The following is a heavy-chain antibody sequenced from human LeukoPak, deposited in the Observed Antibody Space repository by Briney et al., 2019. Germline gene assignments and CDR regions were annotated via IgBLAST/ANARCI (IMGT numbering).Heavy chain of an antibody. D-gene: IGHD2-2*01. CDR2: IYYSGST. Sequence: SQTLSLTCTVSGGSISSGDYYWSWIRQPPGKGLEWIGYIYYSGSTYYNPSLKSRVTMSVDTSKNQFSPKLSSVTAADTAVYYCARGVVVPAAIGFDPWGQGTLVTVSS. CDR3: ARGVVVPAAIGFDP. V-gene: IGHV4-30-4*01. J-gene: IGHJ5*02. CDR1: GGSISSGDYY.